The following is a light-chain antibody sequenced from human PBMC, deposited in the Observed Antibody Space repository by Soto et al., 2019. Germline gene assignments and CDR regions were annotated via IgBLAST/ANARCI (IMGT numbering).Light chain of an antibody. CDR2: DVS. V-gene: IGLV2-11*01. Sequence: QSALTQPRSVSGSPGQSVTISCTGTSSDVGGYNYVSWYQQYPDKAPKLMISDVSKRPSGVPDRFSGSKSGNTASLTISGLQAEDEADYYCCSYEGNFLKVFGTGTKVTVL. J-gene: IGLJ1*01. CDR1: SSDVGGYNY. CDR3: CSYEGNFLKV.